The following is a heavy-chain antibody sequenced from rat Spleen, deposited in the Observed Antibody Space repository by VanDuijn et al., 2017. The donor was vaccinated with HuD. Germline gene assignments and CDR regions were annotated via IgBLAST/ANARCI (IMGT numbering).Heavy chain of an antibody. CDR2: ITNTGDST. J-gene: IGHJ2*01. CDR1: GITFTNYW. CDR3: ARHWGY. Sequence: EVQLVESGGGLVQPGSPLKLSCVASGITFTNYWMTWIRQAPGKGLEWIASITNTGDSTYYLDSVKGRFTVSRDNAKSTLYLQMDSLRSEDTATYYCARHWGYWGQGVMVTVSS. V-gene: IGHV5-31*01. D-gene: IGHD4-6*01.